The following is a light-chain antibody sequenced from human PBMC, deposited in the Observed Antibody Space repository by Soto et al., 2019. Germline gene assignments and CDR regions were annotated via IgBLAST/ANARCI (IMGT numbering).Light chain of an antibody. CDR1: SSDVGDYDY. J-gene: IGLJ1*01. Sequence: QSVLTQPASVSGSPGRSITISCTGTSSDVGDYDYVSWYQQHPGKAPKLMIYDVSNRPSGVSNRFSGSKSGNTASLTISGLQAEDEADYYCSSYTISNTLYVFGSGTKVTVL. CDR2: DVS. V-gene: IGLV2-14*01. CDR3: SSYTISNTLYV.